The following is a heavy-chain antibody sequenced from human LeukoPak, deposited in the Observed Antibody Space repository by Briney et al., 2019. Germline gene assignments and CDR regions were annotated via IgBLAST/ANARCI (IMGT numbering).Heavy chain of an antibody. CDR2: IYPGDSDT. Sequence: GESLKISCKGSGYSFTSYWIGWVRQMPGKGLEWMGIIYPGDSDTRYSPSFQGQVTISADKSISTAYLQWSSLKASDTAMYYCARQYCSGGSCYDRPPRWFDPWGQGTLVTVSS. J-gene: IGHJ5*02. CDR1: GYSFTSYW. D-gene: IGHD2-15*01. V-gene: IGHV5-51*01. CDR3: ARQYCSGGSCYDRPPRWFDP.